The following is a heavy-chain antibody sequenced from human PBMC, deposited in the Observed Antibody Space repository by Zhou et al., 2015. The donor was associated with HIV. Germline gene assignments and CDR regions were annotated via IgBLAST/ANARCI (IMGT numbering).Heavy chain of an antibody. D-gene: IGHD1-26*01. Sequence: QVQLVQSGAEVKEPGASVKVSCKATGYTFGNYYIHWLRQAPGHGLEWMGVINPRGSGTTYSDQFHGRVGVTRETSTSTVYMELASLTSGDTAVYYCAGGHSGSDYKDRLDPWGQGTLVIVSS. V-gene: IGHV1-46*01. CDR3: AGGHSGSDYKDRLDP. CDR2: INPRGSGT. J-gene: IGHJ5*02. CDR1: GYTFGNYY.